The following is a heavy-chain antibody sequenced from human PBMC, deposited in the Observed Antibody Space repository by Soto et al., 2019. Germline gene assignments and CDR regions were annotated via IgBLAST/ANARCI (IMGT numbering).Heavy chain of an antibody. D-gene: IGHD1-26*01. CDR3: ARLGGSYAVPHFDY. CDR1: GGSISTYY. J-gene: IGHJ4*02. Sequence: PSETLSLTCTVSGGSISTYYWSWIRQPPGKGLEWIGYIYFRGTTNYNPSLKSRVTLSVDTSKNQFSLKLSSVTAPDTAVYYCARLGGSYAVPHFDYWGQGTLVTVSS. V-gene: IGHV4-59*08. CDR2: IYFRGTT.